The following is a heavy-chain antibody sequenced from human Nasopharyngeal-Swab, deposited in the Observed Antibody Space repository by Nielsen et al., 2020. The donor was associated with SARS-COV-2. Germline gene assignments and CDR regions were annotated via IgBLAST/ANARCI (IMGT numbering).Heavy chain of an antibody. Sequence: SETLSLTCTVSGGSISSYYWSWIRQPSGKGLEWIGYIYYSGSTNYNPSLKSRVTISVDTSKNQFSLKLSSVTAADTAVYYCARGEMATTSFDYWGQGTLVTVSS. CDR2: IYYSGST. V-gene: IGHV4-59*01. J-gene: IGHJ4*02. CDR3: ARGEMATTSFDY. D-gene: IGHD5-24*01. CDR1: GGSISSYY.